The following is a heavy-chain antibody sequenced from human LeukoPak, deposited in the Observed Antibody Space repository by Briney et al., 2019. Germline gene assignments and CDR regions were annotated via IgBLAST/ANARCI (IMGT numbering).Heavy chain of an antibody. CDR1: GFTFSDSY. Sequence: GSLRLSCAASGFTFSDSYMSWIRQTPGKGLEWLSYISSSSSDTNYADSVKGRFTISRDNAKNSLYLQRNSLRAEDTAVYYCARGSRTIELGDDYSGQGTLVTVSS. CDR2: ISSSSSDT. J-gene: IGHJ4*02. CDR3: ARGSRTIELGDDY. D-gene: IGHD5-24*01. V-gene: IGHV3-11*06.